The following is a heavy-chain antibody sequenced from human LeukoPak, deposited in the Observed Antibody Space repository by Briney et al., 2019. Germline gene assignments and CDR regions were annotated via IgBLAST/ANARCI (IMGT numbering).Heavy chain of an antibody. D-gene: IGHD6-13*01. CDR1: GFTFSNYA. V-gene: IGHV3-23*01. CDR3: AKTFQYSSNWYDY. Sequence: GGSRRLSGAASGFTFSNYAMSWVRQAPGKGLEWVSGISGGGGNTYYADSVKGRFTISRDNSKNTLFLQMNSLRAEDTAVYYCAKTFQYSSNWYDYWGQGTLVTVSS. J-gene: IGHJ4*02. CDR2: ISGGGGNT.